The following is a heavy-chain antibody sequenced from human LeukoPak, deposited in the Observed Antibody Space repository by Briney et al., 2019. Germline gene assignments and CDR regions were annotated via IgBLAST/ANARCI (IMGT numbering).Heavy chain of an antibody. J-gene: IGHJ4*02. CDR3: ARQPFDY. CDR1: GFTFKLYW. Sequence: GGSLRLSCAASGFTFKLYWMHWVRQVPGKRPVWVSRINDDGSDTIYADSVRGRFTISRDNAKNSLYLQMNSLRAEDTAVYYCARQPFDYWGQGTLVTVSS. V-gene: IGHV3-74*01. CDR2: INDDGSDT.